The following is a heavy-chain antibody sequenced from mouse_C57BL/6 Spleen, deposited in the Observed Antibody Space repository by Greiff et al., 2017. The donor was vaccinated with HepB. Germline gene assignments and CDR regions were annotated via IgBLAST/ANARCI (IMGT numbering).Heavy chain of an antibody. J-gene: IGHJ2*01. D-gene: IGHD1-1*01. V-gene: IGHV1-64*01. Sequence: QVQLKQPGAELVKPGASVKLSCKASGYTFTSYWMHWVKQRPGQGLEWIGMIHPNSGSTNYNEKFKSKATLTVDKSSSTAYMQLSSLTSEDSAVYYCARGGITTVVATDYWGQGTTLTVSS. CDR3: ARGGITTVVATDY. CDR2: IHPNSGST. CDR1: GYTFTSYW.